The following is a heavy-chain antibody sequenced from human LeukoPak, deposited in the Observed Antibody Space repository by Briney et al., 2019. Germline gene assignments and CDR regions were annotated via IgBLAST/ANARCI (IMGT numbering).Heavy chain of an antibody. CDR1: GYTFTSYY. J-gene: IGHJ6*03. D-gene: IGHD3-10*01. V-gene: IGHV1-46*01. Sequence: GASVKVSCKESGYTFTSYYMHWVRQAPGQGLEWMGLINPSGGSTNYAQKFQGRVTMTRDTSTSTVYMELSSLRSEDTAVYYCARGPRITLVRGAQRYHYMDVWGKGTPVTISS. CDR2: INPSGGST. CDR3: ARGPRITLVRGAQRYHYMDV.